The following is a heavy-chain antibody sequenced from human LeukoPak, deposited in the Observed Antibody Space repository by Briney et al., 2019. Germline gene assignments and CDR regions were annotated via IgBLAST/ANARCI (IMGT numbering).Heavy chain of an antibody. Sequence: SETLSLTCAVYGGSFRGYYWSWIRQRPGKGLEWMGEINHSGRTNHNPSLKSRVTISVDTSKNQFSLKLSSATAADTAVYYCARLFRSSSGYLMLDYWGQGTLVTVSS. CDR2: INHSGRT. CDR1: GGSFRGYY. V-gene: IGHV4-34*01. J-gene: IGHJ4*02. CDR3: ARLFRSSSGYLMLDY. D-gene: IGHD3-22*01.